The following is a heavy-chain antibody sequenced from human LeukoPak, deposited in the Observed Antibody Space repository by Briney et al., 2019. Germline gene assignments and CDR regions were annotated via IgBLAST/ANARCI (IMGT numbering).Heavy chain of an antibody. D-gene: IGHD4-11*01. CDR1: GGSISSSSYY. Sequence: SETLSLTCTVSGGSISSSSYYWGWIRQPPGKGLEWIGSIYYSGSTYYNPSLKSRVTISVDTSKNQFSLKLSSVTAADTAVYYCARLESMTTVTTRSNWFDPWGQGTLVTVSS. CDR2: IYYSGST. CDR3: ARLESMTTVTTRSNWFDP. V-gene: IGHV4-39*07. J-gene: IGHJ5*02.